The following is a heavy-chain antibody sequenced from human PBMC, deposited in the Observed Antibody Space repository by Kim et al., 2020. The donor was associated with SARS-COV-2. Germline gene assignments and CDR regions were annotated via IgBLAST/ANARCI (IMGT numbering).Heavy chain of an antibody. CDR3: ARVPWNPPTVTSGGS. CDR2: ITGDGVRT. V-gene: IGHV3-23*01. D-gene: IGHD4-17*01. Sequence: GGSLRLSCAASGLTFSSYSISWVRQAPGKGLEWVSAITGDGVRTFYTDSVKGRFTISRDNSKNTLSLQMDSLRVEDTAIYYCARVPWNPPTVTSGGSWGQGTLVTVSS. J-gene: IGHJ5*02. CDR1: GLTFSSYS.